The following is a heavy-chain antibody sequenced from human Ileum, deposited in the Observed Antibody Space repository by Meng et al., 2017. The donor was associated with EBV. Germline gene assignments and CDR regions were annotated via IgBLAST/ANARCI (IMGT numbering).Heavy chain of an antibody. CDR1: GGSVTSGTYY. J-gene: IGHJ4*02. CDR3: ARGYSYSYYFYFDY. V-gene: IGHV4-61*01. Sequence: LQESGPGLLKPSSTPSLTCTGSGGSVTSGTYYWSWLRQPPGSRLEFIGYVHHTGATNYNPSLVRRATVSVDTSKSQFSLHLTSVTAAVTAVYYCARGYSYSYYFYFDYWGQGILVTVSS. D-gene: IGHD1-26*01. CDR2: VHHTGAT.